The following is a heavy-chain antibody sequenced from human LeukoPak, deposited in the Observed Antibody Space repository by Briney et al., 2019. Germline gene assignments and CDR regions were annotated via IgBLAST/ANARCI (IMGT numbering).Heavy chain of an antibody. CDR1: GFRVSDYY. J-gene: IGHJ3*02. V-gene: IGHV3-66*01. D-gene: IGHD6-13*01. Sequence: GGSLRLSCAVSGFRVSDYYMSWVRQAPGKGLEWVGLIRDSGEAFYADFVRGRFAISRDESENTLYLQMNSLRAEDTAVYYCARVMVIAAAGTVFDAFDIWGQGTMVTVSS. CDR2: IRDSGEA. CDR3: ARVMVIAAAGTVFDAFDI.